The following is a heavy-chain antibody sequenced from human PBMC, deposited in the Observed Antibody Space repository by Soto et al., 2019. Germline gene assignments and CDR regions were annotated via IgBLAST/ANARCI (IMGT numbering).Heavy chain of an antibody. Sequence: ASVKVSCKASGYTFTSYGISWVRQAPGQGLEWMGWISAYNGNTNYAQKLQGRVTMTTDTPTSTAYKELRSLRSDDMAVYYCARDHYYDILTGYLAPVDYWGKGTLVTVSS. CDR2: ISAYNGNT. CDR3: ARDHYYDILTGYLAPVDY. CDR1: GYTFTSYG. V-gene: IGHV1-18*03. J-gene: IGHJ4*02. D-gene: IGHD3-9*01.